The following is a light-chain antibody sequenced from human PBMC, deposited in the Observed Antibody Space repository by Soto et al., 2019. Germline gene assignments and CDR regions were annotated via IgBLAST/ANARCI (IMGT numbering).Light chain of an antibody. V-gene: IGKV3-20*01. Sequence: ETVLTQSPGTLSLSPGERATLSCRASQSVRSRYLAWYQQKPGQAPRLLISGASSRATGVPPTFSGSASGTEFTLTISSLQSEDFAVFYCQQYGSSPVTFGQGTRLETK. CDR1: QSVRSRY. CDR3: QQYGSSPVT. J-gene: IGKJ5*01. CDR2: GAS.